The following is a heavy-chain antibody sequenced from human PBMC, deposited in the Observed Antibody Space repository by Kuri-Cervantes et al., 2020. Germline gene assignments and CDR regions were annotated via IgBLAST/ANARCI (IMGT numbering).Heavy chain of an antibody. Sequence: GESLKISCAASGFTFSSSWMTWVRQAPGKGLEWVTNINPYGSEINYVDSVRGRFTISRDNAKISLYLQMNNLRAEDTAVYYCARDRAEMATIFTVSLSRWGQGTLVTVSS. D-gene: IGHD5-24*01. CDR1: GFTFSSSW. V-gene: IGHV3-7*01. CDR2: INPYGSEI. J-gene: IGHJ4*02. CDR3: ARDRAEMATIFTVSLSR.